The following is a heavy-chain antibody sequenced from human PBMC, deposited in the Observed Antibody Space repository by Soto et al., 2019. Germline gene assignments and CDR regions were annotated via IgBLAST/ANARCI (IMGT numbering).Heavy chain of an antibody. J-gene: IGHJ4*02. CDR3: ARGGVSTRTFDY. CDR1: GYNFAGYW. V-gene: IGHV5-51*01. CDR2: TYPSDSDT. D-gene: IGHD3-3*01. Sequence: GESLKISCKGSGYNFAGYWIAWVRQMPGKGLELMGITYPSDSDTRYRPSFQGQVTISADKSISSAYLQWSSLRASDTAMYYCARGGVSTRTFDYWGQGTPVTVSS.